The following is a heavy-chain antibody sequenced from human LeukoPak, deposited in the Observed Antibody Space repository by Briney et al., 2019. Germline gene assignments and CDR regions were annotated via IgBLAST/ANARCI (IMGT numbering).Heavy chain of an antibody. CDR3: VYVAYNWNPGSA. CDR1: GFSFSSYW. J-gene: IGHJ5*02. Sequence: PGGSLRLSCAASGFSFSSYWMHWVRQAPGKGLVWVSRINTDGSSTSYADSVKGRFTISRDNAKNSLYLQMNSLTAEDTAVYYCVYVAYNWNPGSAWGQGTLVTVSS. CDR2: INTDGSST. V-gene: IGHV3-74*01. D-gene: IGHD1-20*01.